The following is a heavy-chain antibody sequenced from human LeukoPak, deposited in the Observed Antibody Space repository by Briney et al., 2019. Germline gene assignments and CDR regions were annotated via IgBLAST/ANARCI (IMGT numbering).Heavy chain of an antibody. V-gene: IGHV4-34*01. D-gene: IGHD3-3*01. J-gene: IGHJ3*02. CDR3: ARQRREWPWVGRAFDI. Sequence: PSETLSLTCAVYGGSFSGYYWSWIRQPPGKGLEWIGEISHSGSTNYNPSLKSRVTISVDTSKNQFSLKLSSVTAADTAVYYCARQRREWPWVGRAFDIWGQGTMVTVSS. CDR1: GGSFSGYY. CDR2: ISHSGST.